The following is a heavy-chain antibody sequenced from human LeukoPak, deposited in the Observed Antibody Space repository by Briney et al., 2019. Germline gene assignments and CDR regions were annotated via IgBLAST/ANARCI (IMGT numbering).Heavy chain of an antibody. CDR1: GGSFSGYY. CDR3: ARGRPVVPAATGNWFDP. D-gene: IGHD2-2*01. V-gene: IGHV4-34*01. Sequence: KTSETLSLTCAVYGGSFSGYYWSWIRQPPGKGLEWIGEINHSGSTNYNPSLKSRVTISVDTSKNQFSLKLSSVTAADTAVYYCARGRPVVPAATGNWFDPWGQGTLVTVSS. CDR2: INHSGST. J-gene: IGHJ5*02.